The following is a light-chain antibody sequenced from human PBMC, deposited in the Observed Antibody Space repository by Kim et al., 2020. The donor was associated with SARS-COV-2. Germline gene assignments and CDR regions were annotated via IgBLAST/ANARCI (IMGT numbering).Light chain of an antibody. CDR1: SGHSSYI. Sequence: SGKLTCTLSSGHSSYIIAWHQQQPGKAPRYLMKLEGSGSYNKGSGVPDRFSGSSSGADRYLTISNLQSEDEADYYCETWDSNTRVFGGGTQLTVL. CDR3: ETWDSNTRV. J-gene: IGLJ3*02. V-gene: IGLV4-60*03. CDR2: LEGSGSY.